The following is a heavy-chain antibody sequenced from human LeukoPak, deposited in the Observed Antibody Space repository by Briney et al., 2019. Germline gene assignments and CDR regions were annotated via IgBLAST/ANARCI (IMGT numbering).Heavy chain of an antibody. D-gene: IGHD4-23*01. CDR1: GFTFSSYG. Sequence: GGSLRLSCAASGFTFSSYGIHWVRQAPGKGLEWVAFIRSDGSNKYYADSVKGRFTISRDNSKNTLYLQMNSLTAEDTAVYYCTRDPYGGKGGYFDYWGQGTLVTVSS. J-gene: IGHJ4*02. CDR3: TRDPYGGKGGYFDY. CDR2: IRSDGSNK. V-gene: IGHV3-30*02.